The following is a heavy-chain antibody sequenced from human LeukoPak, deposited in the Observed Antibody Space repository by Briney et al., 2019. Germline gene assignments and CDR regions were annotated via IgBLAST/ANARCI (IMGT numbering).Heavy chain of an antibody. V-gene: IGHV3-53*01. J-gene: IGHJ2*01. CDR3: ARAPTSYWYFDL. CDR1: GITVTGNY. CDR2: LYSGGST. Sequence: GGSLRLSCAASGITVTGNYMSWIRQAPGKGLEWVSVLYSGGSTYYGDSVKGRFTVSRHNSKNTLYLQMDSLTVEDTAVYYCARAPTSYWYFDLWGRGTLVTVSS.